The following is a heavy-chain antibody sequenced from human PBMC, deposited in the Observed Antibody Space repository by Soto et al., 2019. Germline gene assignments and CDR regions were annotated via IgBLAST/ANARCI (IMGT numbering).Heavy chain of an antibody. D-gene: IGHD3-22*01. CDR1: GFTFSSYS. Sequence: EVQLVESGGGLVKPGGSLRLSCAASGFTFSSYSMNWVRQAPGKGLEWVSSISSSSSYIYYADSVKGRFTISRDNAKNSLYLQMNSLRADDTAVHYSARDGPYYDSSGYHYTYWGQGTLVTVYS. V-gene: IGHV3-21*01. CDR3: ARDGPYYDSSGYHYTY. J-gene: IGHJ4*02. CDR2: ISSSSSYI.